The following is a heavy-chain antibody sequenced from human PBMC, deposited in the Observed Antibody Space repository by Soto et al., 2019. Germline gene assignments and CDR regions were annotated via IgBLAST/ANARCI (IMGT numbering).Heavy chain of an antibody. Sequence: ASVKVSFKASGYTFTGYYMHWVRQAPGQGLEWRGWINPNSGGTNYAQTFQGRVTMTRDTSISTAYMELSRPRSDDTAVYYCARDSLRLKEYYDYVWGSYRFEAGSEYWGQGTLVTVSS. CDR2: INPNSGGT. D-gene: IGHD3-16*02. CDR1: GYTFTGYY. CDR3: ARDSLRLKEYYDYVWGSYRFEAGSEY. J-gene: IGHJ4*02. V-gene: IGHV1-2*02.